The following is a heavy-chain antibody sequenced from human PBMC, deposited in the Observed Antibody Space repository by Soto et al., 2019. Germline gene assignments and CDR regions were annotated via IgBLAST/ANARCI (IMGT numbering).Heavy chain of an antibody. CDR1: GGSISSHY. V-gene: IGHV4-59*11. CDR2: IYYSGST. D-gene: IGHD1-26*01. CDR3: ARRRSTPTFFDV. Sequence: SETLSLTCTVSGGSISSHYWSWVRQSPGKGLEWIGYIYYSGSTNYNPSLKSRVTISVGTSKNQFSLKLSSVTAADTAVYYCARRRSTPTFFDVWGQGTMVTVSS. J-gene: IGHJ3*01.